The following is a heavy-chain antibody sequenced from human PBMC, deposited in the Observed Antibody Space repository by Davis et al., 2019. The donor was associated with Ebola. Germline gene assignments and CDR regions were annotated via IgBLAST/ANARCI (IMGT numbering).Heavy chain of an antibody. CDR3: ARDGCSGGSCYIYYYYGMDV. Sequence: AASVKVSCKASGGTFSSYTISWVRQAPGQGLEWMGRIIPILGIANYAQKFQGRVTITADESTSTAYMELSSLRSEDTAVYYCARDGCSGGSCYIYYYYGMDVWGKGTTVTVSS. CDR2: IIPILGIA. J-gene: IGHJ6*04. V-gene: IGHV1-69*04. D-gene: IGHD2-15*01. CDR1: GGTFSSYT.